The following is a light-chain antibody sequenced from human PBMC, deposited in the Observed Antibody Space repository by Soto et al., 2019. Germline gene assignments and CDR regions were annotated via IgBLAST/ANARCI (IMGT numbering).Light chain of an antibody. CDR3: QLRSNWSWT. V-gene: IGKV3-11*01. J-gene: IGKJ1*01. CDR1: QSVSNNY. CDR2: DAY. Sequence: EIVLTQSPGTLSLSPGERATLSCSASQSVSNNYLAWYQQKPGQAPRLLIYDAYNRATGIPARFSGSGSGTDFTLTISSLEPEDFAVYYCQLRSNWSWTVGPGTQVEIK.